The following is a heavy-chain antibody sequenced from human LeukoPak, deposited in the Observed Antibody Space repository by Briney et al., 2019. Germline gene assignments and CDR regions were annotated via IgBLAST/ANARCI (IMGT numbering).Heavy chain of an antibody. CDR1: GFTVSRNY. CDR2: IYSGGST. CDR3: AREGGSGYEGFDY. D-gene: IGHD5-12*01. J-gene: IGHJ4*02. V-gene: IGHV3-53*01. Sequence: GVSLRLSCAASGFTVSRNYMSWVRQAPGKGLEWVSVIYSGGSTYYADSVKGRFTISRDNSKNTLYLQMNSLRAEDTAVYYCAREGGSGYEGFDYWGQGTLVTVSS.